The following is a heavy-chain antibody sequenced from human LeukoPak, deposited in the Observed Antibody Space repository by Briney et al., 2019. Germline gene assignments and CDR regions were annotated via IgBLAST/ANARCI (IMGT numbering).Heavy chain of an antibody. Sequence: GGSLRLSCAASGFSFINAWMNWVRQAPGKGLEWVGRIKSKTDGGATDYPAPVKGRFTISRDDSKNTLYLQMNSLKTEDTAVYYCTPLIDYYDSSGLFDIWGQGTMVTVPS. D-gene: IGHD3-22*01. CDR2: IKSKTDGGAT. CDR3: TPLIDYYDSSGLFDI. J-gene: IGHJ3*02. V-gene: IGHV3-15*01. CDR1: GFSFINAW.